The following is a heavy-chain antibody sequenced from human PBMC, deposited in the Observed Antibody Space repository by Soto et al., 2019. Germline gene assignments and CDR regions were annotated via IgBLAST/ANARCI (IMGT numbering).Heavy chain of an antibody. CDR1: GGSFSGYD. CDR2: INQIGTI. Sequence: QVQLQQWGAGLLKPSETLSLTCGVYGGSFSGYDWTWIRQPPGKGLEWIGEINQIGTINYNPSLKSRVTISVDMSKNQFSLKLSSVTAADTAVYFCARYYGSGSYALGNWGQGTLVTVSS. J-gene: IGHJ4*02. V-gene: IGHV4-34*01. D-gene: IGHD3-10*01. CDR3: ARYYGSGSYALGN.